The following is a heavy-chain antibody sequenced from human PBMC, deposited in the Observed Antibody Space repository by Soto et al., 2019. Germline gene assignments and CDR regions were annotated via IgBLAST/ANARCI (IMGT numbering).Heavy chain of an antibody. CDR2: IYYDGSNK. CDR1: GFTFGTYA. CDR3: ARAVCTNGVCYYYFDY. J-gene: IGHJ4*02. D-gene: IGHD2-8*01. Sequence: QVQLVESGGGVVQPGRSLRLSCAASGFTFGTYAMHWVRQAPGKGLEWVAVIYYDGSNKYYADSVEGRFTISRDNSKNTRYLQMNSLRAEDTAVYYCARAVCTNGVCYYYFDYWGQGTLVTVSS. V-gene: IGHV3-30*03.